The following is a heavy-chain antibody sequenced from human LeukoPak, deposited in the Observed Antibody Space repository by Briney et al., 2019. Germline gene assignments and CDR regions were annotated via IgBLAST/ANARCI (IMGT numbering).Heavy chain of an antibody. CDR1: GGSFSGYY. V-gene: IGHV4-34*01. CDR3: ARENIISFGPYYFDY. Sequence: PSETLSLTCAVYGGSFSGYYWSWIRQPPAKGLEWIGEINHSGSTNYNPSLKSRVTISVDTSKNQFSLKLSSVTAADTAVYYCARENIISFGPYYFDYWGQGTLVTVSS. D-gene: IGHD1/OR15-1a*01. J-gene: IGHJ4*02. CDR2: INHSGST.